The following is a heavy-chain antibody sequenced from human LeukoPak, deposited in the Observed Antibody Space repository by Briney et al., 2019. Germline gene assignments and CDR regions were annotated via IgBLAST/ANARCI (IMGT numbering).Heavy chain of an antibody. Sequence: PSEALSLTCTVSGGSISSYYWSWIRQPPGKGLEWIGYIYYSGSTNYNPSLKSRVTISVDTSKNQFSLKLSSVTAADTAVYYCARVAPMVRGVIQYYFDYWGQGTLVTVSS. CDR1: GGSISSYY. CDR2: IYYSGST. V-gene: IGHV4-59*01. D-gene: IGHD3-10*01. J-gene: IGHJ4*02. CDR3: ARVAPMVRGVIQYYFDY.